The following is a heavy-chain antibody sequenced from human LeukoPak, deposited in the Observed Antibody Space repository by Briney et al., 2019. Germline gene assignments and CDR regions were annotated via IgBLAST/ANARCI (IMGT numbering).Heavy chain of an antibody. CDR2: TYYRSKWYN. J-gene: IGHJ4*02. V-gene: IGHV6-1*01. CDR3: ARGGYSGYDGEGREGYYFDY. D-gene: IGHD5-12*01. Sequence: SQTLSLTCAISGDSVSSNSAAWNWIRQSPSRGLEWLGRTYYRSKWYNDYAVSVKSRITINPDTSKNQFSLQLNSVTPEDTAVYYCARGGYSGYDGEGREGYYFDYWGQGTLVTVSS. CDR1: GDSVSSNSAA.